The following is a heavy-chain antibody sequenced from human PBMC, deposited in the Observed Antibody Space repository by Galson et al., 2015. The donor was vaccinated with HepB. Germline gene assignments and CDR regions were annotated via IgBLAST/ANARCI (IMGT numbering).Heavy chain of an antibody. J-gene: IGHJ3*02. Sequence: SLRLSCAASGFTFSSYAMHWVRQAPGKGLEWMAVISYDGSNKYYADSVKGRFTISRDNSKNTLYLQMNSLRAEDTAVYYCARDLYCSGGSCFNDAFDIWGQGTMVTVSS. CDR3: ARDLYCSGGSCFNDAFDI. CDR2: ISYDGSNK. V-gene: IGHV3-30*04. D-gene: IGHD2-15*01. CDR1: GFTFSSYA.